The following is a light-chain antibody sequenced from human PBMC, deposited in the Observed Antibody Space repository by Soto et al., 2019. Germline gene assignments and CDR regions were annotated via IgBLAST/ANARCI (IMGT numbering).Light chain of an antibody. CDR2: GAS. CDR1: QSISSSY. Sequence: EIWLRPCRGTVSLSPGKRATLSCGASQSISSSYLAWYQQRPGQAPRLLIYGASTRANGIPARFSGSGSGTEFTLTISSLQSEDFAVYYCQQYSKWPLTFGGGTKVDIK. J-gene: IGKJ4*01. CDR3: QQYSKWPLT. V-gene: IGKV3-15*01.